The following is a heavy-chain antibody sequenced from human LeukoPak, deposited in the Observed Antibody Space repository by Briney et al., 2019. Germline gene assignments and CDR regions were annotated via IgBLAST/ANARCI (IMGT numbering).Heavy chain of an antibody. V-gene: IGHV3-21*04. D-gene: IGHD3-10*01. CDR3: AKEGVTPFDY. CDR1: GFIFSSYG. Sequence: PGGSLRLSCTGSGFIFSSYGLFWVRQAPGKGLEWVSAISSGGAYTYYADSVKGRFTISRDNALNSVSLQMNGLRAEDTALYYCAKEGVTPFDYWGQGTLVTVSS. J-gene: IGHJ4*02. CDR2: ISSGGAYT.